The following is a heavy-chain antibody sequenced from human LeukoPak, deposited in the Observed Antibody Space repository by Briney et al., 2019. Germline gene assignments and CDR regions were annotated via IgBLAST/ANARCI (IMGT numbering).Heavy chain of an antibody. V-gene: IGHV3-9*01. CDR1: GFTFDDYA. Sequence: GGSLRLSCAASGFTFDDYAMHWVRQAPGKGLEWDSGISWNSGSIGYADSVRGRFTISRDNAKNSLYLQMNSLRAEDTALYYCAKGGAYYDSSGYYPFDYWGQGTLVTVSS. D-gene: IGHD3-22*01. J-gene: IGHJ4*02. CDR3: AKGGAYYDSSGYYPFDY. CDR2: ISWNSGSI.